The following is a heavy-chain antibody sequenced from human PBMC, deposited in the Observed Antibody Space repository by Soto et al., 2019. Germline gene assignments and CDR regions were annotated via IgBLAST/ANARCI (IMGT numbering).Heavy chain of an antibody. V-gene: IGHV3-15*07. D-gene: IGHD3-22*01. CDR3: TTDSYTSVRVGRFDY. CDR1: GFAFRNAW. CDR2: IKSKGHGGTT. Sequence: EVQLVESGGGFVKPGGSLRLSCAASGFAFRNAWINWVRQAPGKGLEWVGRIKSKGHGGTTDFAAPVRGRFAISRDDARNMIDTQMNNLNTEDTAGYDCTTDSYTSVRVGRFDYWCHGTLVTVSS. J-gene: IGHJ4*01.